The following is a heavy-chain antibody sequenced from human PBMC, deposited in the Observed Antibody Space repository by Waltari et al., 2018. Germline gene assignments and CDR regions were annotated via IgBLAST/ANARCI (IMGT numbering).Heavy chain of an antibody. CDR3: ARRGEMATLDY. Sequence: QVQLQQWGAGLLKPSETLSLSCAVYGESFSGYYWTWIRQTPGKGLEWIGEINYSGITNCNPSLKSRVTRSADTSKNQISLRLRSGTAADTAVYYCARRGEMATLDYWSQGTLVGVSS. J-gene: IGHJ4*02. V-gene: IGHV4-34*01. CDR1: GESFSGYY. D-gene: IGHD5-12*01. CDR2: INYSGIT.